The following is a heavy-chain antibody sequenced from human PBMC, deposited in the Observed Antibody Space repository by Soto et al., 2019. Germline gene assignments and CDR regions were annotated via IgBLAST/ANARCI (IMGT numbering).Heavy chain of an antibody. J-gene: IGHJ3*02. D-gene: IGHD2-15*01. V-gene: IGHV3-23*01. CDR2: IRDSGDST. CDR1: GFIFGNYM. CDR3: APHGYCRGGSCHYDAFDI. Sequence: EVQLLESGGGLVQPGESLRLSCAVSGFIFGNYMMTWVRQAPGKGLEWVSTIRDSGDSTYYADSVKGRFTISRDNFKNTLYFQMDSLGAEDTAVYYCAPHGYCRGGSCHYDAFDIRGQGAMVTVSS.